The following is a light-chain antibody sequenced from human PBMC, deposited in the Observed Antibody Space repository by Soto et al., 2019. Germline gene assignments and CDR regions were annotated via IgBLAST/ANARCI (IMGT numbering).Light chain of an antibody. Sequence: QSVLTQPPSASGSPGQSVTISCTGTSSDVGAYHYVSWYQQHPGKAPTLIIYEVSQRPSGVPDRFSGSKSDNTASLTVSGLQADDEADYYCSSYAGTNNYVFGTGTKVTVL. V-gene: IGLV2-8*01. J-gene: IGLJ1*01. CDR2: EVS. CDR1: SSDVGAYHY. CDR3: SSYAGTNNYV.